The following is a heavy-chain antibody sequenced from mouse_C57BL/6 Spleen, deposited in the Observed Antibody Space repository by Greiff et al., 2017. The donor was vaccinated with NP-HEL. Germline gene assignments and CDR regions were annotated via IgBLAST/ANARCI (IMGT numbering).Heavy chain of an antibody. D-gene: IGHD2-3*01. CDR1: GFTFSDYG. J-gene: IGHJ3*01. Sequence: EVQGVESGGGLVKPGGSLKLSCAASGFTFSDYGMHWVRQAPEKGLEWVAYISSGSSTIYYADTVKGRFTISRDNAKNTLFLQMTSLRSEDTAMYYCERPTDGYYSWFAYWGQGTLVTVSA. CDR2: ISSGSSTI. V-gene: IGHV5-17*01. CDR3: ERPTDGYYSWFAY.